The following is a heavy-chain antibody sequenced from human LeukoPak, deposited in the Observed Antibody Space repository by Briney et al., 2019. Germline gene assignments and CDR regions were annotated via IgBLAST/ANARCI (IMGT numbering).Heavy chain of an antibody. Sequence: PSETLSLTCTVSGGSISSYYWSWIRQPAGKGLEWIGRIYTSGSTNYNPSLKSRVTMSVDTSKNQFSLKLSSVTAAATAVYYCARDMRIVGATWDAFDIWGQGTMVTVSS. CDR1: GGSISSYY. D-gene: IGHD1-26*01. CDR3: ARDMRIVGATWDAFDI. V-gene: IGHV4-4*07. J-gene: IGHJ3*02. CDR2: IYTSGST.